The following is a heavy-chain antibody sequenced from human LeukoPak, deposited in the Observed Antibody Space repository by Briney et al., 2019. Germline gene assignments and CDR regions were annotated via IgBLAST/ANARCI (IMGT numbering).Heavy chain of an antibody. Sequence: GGSLRLSCVASGFSFGNYAMSWVRQAPGKGLQWVSQVSGTGGATWYAGFARDRFTISRDNSKKTLYLQMSGLRVEDTAMYYCVKDPRDTYGTNWFVSWGQGTLLIVSS. CDR1: GFSFGNYA. D-gene: IGHD2-21*01. J-gene: IGHJ5*01. CDR2: VSGTGGAT. V-gene: IGHV3-23*01. CDR3: VKDPRDTYGTNWFVS.